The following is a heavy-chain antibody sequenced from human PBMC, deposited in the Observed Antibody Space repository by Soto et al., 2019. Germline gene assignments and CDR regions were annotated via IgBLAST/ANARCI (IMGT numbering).Heavy chain of an antibody. CDR3: AREAAYCGGDCYSRWFDP. V-gene: IGHV1-18*01. CDR2: ISAYNGNT. D-gene: IGHD2-21*02. Sequence: ASVKVSCKASGYTFTSYGISWVRQAPGQGLEWMGWISAYNGNTNYAQKLQGRVTITTDTSTSTAYMELRSLRSDDTAVYYCAREAAYCGGDCYSRWFDPWGQGTLVTVSS. J-gene: IGHJ5*02. CDR1: GYTFTSYG.